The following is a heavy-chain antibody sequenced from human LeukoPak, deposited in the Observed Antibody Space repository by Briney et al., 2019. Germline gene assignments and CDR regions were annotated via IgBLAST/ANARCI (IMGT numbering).Heavy chain of an antibody. Sequence: GGSLRLSCAASGFTFSNAWMSWVRQAPGKGLEWVGRIKSKTDGGTTDYAAPVKGRFTISRDDSKNTLYLEMYSLKTEYTAMYYCLYFWCGSSLVDYWGQGTLVTVSS. CDR1: GFTFSNAW. J-gene: IGHJ4*02. D-gene: IGHD3-3*01. V-gene: IGHV3-15*01. CDR2: IKSKTDGGTT. CDR3: LYFWCGSSLVDY.